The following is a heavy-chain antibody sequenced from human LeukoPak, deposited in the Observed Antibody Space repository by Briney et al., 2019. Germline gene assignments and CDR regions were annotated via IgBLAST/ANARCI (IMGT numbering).Heavy chain of an antibody. J-gene: IGHJ3*02. Sequence: TSETLSLTRTVSGGSISSYYWSWIRQPAGKGLEWIGRIYTSGSTNYNPSLKSRVTMPVDTSKNQFSLKLSSVTAADTAVYYCARQDSSGYDDAFDIWGQGTMVTVSS. V-gene: IGHV4-4*07. D-gene: IGHD3-22*01. CDR3: ARQDSSGYDDAFDI. CDR2: IYTSGST. CDR1: GGSISSYY.